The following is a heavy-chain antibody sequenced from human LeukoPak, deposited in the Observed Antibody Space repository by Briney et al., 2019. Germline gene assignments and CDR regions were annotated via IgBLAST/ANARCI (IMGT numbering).Heavy chain of an antibody. D-gene: IGHD5-12*01. Sequence: GESLKISCKGSGYSFTTHWIGWVRQMPGKGLEWMGIIYPGDSDTTYSPSFQGQVTFSADKSISTAYLQWSSLKATDTAIYYCTRSDGGYSYWGQGTLVTVSS. CDR2: IYPGDSDT. CDR1: GYSFTTHW. V-gene: IGHV5-51*01. J-gene: IGHJ4*02. CDR3: TRSDGGYSY.